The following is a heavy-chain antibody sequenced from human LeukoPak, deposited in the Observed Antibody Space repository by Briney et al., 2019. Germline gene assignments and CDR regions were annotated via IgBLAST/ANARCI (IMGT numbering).Heavy chain of an antibody. V-gene: IGHV6-1*01. D-gene: IGHD6-13*01. J-gene: IGHJ4*02. CDR3: ARDTAAGGSDFDY. Sequence: SQTLSLTCAISGDSVSSTRAAWHWIRQSPSRGLEWLGRTYYRSKWHSGYAVSVKSRIIIKADTSRNHFSLQLDSVTPEDTAVYYCARDTAAGGSDFDYWGQGTLVTVSS. CDR2: TYYRSKWHS. CDR1: GDSVSSTRAA.